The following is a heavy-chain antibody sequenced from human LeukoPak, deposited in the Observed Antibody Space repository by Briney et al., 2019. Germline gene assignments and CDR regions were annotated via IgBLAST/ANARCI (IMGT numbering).Heavy chain of an antibody. Sequence: SETLSLTCTVSGGSISSYYWSWIRQPPGKGLEWIGYIYYSGNTKDNPSLKSRVTISVDTPKNQFSLKLTSVTAADTAVYYCARHGGVVRGQGSDAFDIWGQGTMVTVSS. CDR2: IYYSGNT. J-gene: IGHJ3*02. D-gene: IGHD3-10*01. CDR3: ARHGGVVRGQGSDAFDI. CDR1: GGSISSYY. V-gene: IGHV4-59*08.